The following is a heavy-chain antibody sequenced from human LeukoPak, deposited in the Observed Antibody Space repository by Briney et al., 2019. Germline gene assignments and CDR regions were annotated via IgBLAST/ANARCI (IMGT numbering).Heavy chain of an antibody. Sequence: GGSLRLSCAASGFTVSSNYMSWVRQAPGKGLEWVSVIYSGGSTYYADSVKGRFTISRDNSKNTLYLQMNSLRAEDTAVYYCAREGDLIVVVPAAIFGDAYNAFDIWGQGTMVTVSS. CDR1: GFTVSSNY. D-gene: IGHD2-2*01. CDR3: AREGDLIVVVPAAIFGDAYNAFDI. CDR2: IYSGGST. J-gene: IGHJ3*02. V-gene: IGHV3-53*01.